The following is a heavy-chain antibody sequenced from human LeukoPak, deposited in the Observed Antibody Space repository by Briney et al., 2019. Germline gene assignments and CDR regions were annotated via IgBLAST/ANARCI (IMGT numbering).Heavy chain of an antibody. D-gene: IGHD5-18*01. Sequence: PSENLSLTCAVYGGSFSGYWWCWIRQPPGKGLEWIGEINHSGSTNYNPSLKSRVTISVDTSKNQFSLNLSSVTAADTAVYYCARVPAMDGNYYYYYGMDVWGQGTTVTVSS. CDR2: INHSGST. V-gene: IGHV4-34*01. J-gene: IGHJ6*02. CDR3: ARVPAMDGNYYYYYGMDV. CDR1: GGSFSGYW.